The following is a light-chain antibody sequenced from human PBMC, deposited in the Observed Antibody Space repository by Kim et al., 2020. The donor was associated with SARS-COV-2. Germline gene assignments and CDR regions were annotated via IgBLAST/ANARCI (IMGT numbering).Light chain of an antibody. CDR1: NIGSKS. CDR2: YDS. V-gene: IGLV3-21*04. Sequence: SYELTQPPSVSVAPGKTARITCGGNNIGSKSVHWYQQKPGQAPVLVIYYDSDRPSGIPERFSGSNSGNTATLTISRVEAGDEADYYCQVWDRSSDHGVFG. J-gene: IGLJ2*01. CDR3: QVWDRSSDHGV.